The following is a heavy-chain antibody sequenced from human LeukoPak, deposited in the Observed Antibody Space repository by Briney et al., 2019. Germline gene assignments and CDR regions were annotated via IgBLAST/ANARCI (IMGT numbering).Heavy chain of an antibody. CDR3: ARETAIFGVVITRYFDY. J-gene: IGHJ4*02. CDR1: GGSFSGYY. CDR2: IYYSGST. D-gene: IGHD3-3*01. Sequence: SETLSLTCAVYGGSFSGYYWSWIRQPPGKGLEWIGYIYYSGSTNYNPSLKSRVTISVDTSKNQFSLKLSSVTAADTAVYYCARETAIFGVVITRYFDYWGRGTLVTVSS. V-gene: IGHV4-59*12.